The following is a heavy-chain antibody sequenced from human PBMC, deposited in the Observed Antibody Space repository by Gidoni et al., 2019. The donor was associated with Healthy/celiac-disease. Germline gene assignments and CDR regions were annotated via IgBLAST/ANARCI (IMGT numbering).Heavy chain of an antibody. CDR2: INPNSGGT. CDR1: GYTFTGYY. J-gene: IGHJ6*02. CDR3: ARDLNLGVVIPLSYGMDV. Sequence: QVQLVQSGAAVKKPGASVKVSCKASGYTFTGYYMHWVRQAPGQGLEWMGWINPNSGGTNYAQKFQGRVTMTRDTSISTAYMELSRLRSDDTAVYYCARDLNLGVVIPLSYGMDVWGQGTTVTVSS. D-gene: IGHD3-3*01. V-gene: IGHV1-2*02.